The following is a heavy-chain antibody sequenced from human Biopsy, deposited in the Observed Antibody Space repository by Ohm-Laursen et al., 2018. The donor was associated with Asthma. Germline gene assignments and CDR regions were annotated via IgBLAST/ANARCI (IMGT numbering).Heavy chain of an antibody. CDR3: ARGPELDV. Sequence: TLSLTCDVCPGSFSGFFRTWIRQSPGKGLEWIGETNERGVTNNNPSLKSRVIISIDTYWNRVSLKLTSVTAADTAVYYCARGPELDVWGQGTTVTVSS. J-gene: IGHJ6*02. CDR2: TNERGVT. V-gene: IGHV4-34*01. CDR1: PGSFSGFF.